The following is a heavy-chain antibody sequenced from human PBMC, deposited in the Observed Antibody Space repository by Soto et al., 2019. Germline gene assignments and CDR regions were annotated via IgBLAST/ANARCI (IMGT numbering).Heavy chain of an antibody. CDR2: IIPIFGTA. Sequence: ASVKVSCKASGGTFSSYAISWVRQAPGQGLEWMGGIIPIFGTANYAQEFQGRVTITADESTSTAYMELSSLRSEDTAVYYCAASYYYDSSGYPIIDYWGQGTLVTVSS. J-gene: IGHJ4*02. D-gene: IGHD3-22*01. CDR1: GGTFSSYA. V-gene: IGHV1-69*13. CDR3: AASYYYDSSGYPIIDY.